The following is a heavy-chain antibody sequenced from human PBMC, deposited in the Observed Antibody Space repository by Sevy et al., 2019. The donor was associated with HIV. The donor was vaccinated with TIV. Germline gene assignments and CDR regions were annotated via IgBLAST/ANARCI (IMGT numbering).Heavy chain of an antibody. J-gene: IGHJ4*02. CDR2: IYFTGNT. V-gene: IGHV4-59*01. CDR1: GGSISSYF. Sequence: SETLSLTCSVSGGSISSYFWTWVRQSPGKGLEWIGNIYFTGNTDYSPSLKSRVTLSLETSKSQFSLTLKSVTAAATSIYFCARDSTTRPRVLDYWGQGTMVTVSS. D-gene: IGHD1-1*01. CDR3: ARDSTTRPRVLDY.